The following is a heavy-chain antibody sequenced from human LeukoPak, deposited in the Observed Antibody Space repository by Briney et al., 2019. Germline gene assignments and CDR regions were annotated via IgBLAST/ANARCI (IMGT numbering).Heavy chain of an antibody. D-gene: IGHD3-16*01. CDR1: GFTFSSYW. CDR3: ARGYDYVWGITDY. J-gene: IGHJ4*02. V-gene: IGHV3-7*01. Sequence: PGGSLRLSCAASGFTFSSYWMSWVRQAPGKGLEWVANIKQDGSEKYYVDSVKGRFTISRDNAKNSLYLQMNSLRAEDTAVYYCARGYDYVWGITDYWGQGTLVTVSS. CDR2: IKQDGSEK.